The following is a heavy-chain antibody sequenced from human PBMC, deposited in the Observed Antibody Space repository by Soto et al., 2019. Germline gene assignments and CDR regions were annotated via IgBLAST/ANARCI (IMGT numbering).Heavy chain of an antibody. V-gene: IGHV3-33*01. D-gene: IGHD5-12*01. CDR2: IWCDGNMK. CDR3: VRGYPEVDFDC. CDR1: GFTFSNYG. Sequence: QVQLVESGGGVVQPGRSLRLSCEASGFTFSNYGLHWVRQPPGKGLEWVGGIWCDGNMKFYGNSVRGRFIISRDNSKNMVYLQMNTLRAEDTAVYYCVRGYPEVDFDCWGQGTLATVSS. J-gene: IGHJ4*02.